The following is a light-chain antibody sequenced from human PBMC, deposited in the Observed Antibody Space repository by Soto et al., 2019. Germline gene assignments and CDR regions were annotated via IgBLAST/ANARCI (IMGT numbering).Light chain of an antibody. J-gene: IGKJ2*01. CDR3: QQYGTSPYT. V-gene: IGKV3-20*01. CDR1: QSVSSTS. Sequence: EIVLTQSPGTLSLSPGERATLSCRASQSVSSTSLAWYQQKPGQAPRLLILGASSRATGIPDRFSGSGSGTDFTLTINRLEPEDFAVYYCQQYGTSPYTFGQGTKLEIK. CDR2: GAS.